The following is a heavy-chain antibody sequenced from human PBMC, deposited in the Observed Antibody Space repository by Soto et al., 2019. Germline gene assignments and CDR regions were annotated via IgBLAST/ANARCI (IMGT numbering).Heavy chain of an antibody. CDR3: ARDMRYCSGGSCYSDFDY. J-gene: IGHJ4*02. V-gene: IGHV1-69*13. D-gene: IGHD2-15*01. Sequence: SVKVSCKASGGTFSSYAISWVRQAPGQGLEWMGGIIPIFGTANYAQKFQGRVTITADESTSTAYMELSSLRSEDTAVYYCARDMRYCSGGSCYSDFDYWGQGTLVTVSS. CDR2: IIPIFGTA. CDR1: GGTFSSYA.